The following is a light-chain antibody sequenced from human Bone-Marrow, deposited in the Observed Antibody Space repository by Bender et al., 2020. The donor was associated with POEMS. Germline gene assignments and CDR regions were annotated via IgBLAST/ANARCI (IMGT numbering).Light chain of an antibody. J-gene: IGLJ3*02. Sequence: NFMLTQPHSVSESVGKTVTISCTRSSGNIATNFVHWYRQRPGSAPTTVIYDDNQTPSGVPARFSGSIDSSSNSASLTISALRPEDEAVYYCQSYDYDYQGVFGGGTKLTVL. CDR3: QSYDYDYQGV. CDR2: DDN. V-gene: IGLV6-57*04. CDR1: SGNIATNF.